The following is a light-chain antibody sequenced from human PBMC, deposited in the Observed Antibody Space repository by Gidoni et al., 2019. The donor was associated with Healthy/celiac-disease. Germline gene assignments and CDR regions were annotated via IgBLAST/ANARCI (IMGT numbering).Light chain of an antibody. V-gene: IGLV3-1*01. CDR2: QDS. CDR1: KLGDKY. CDR3: QAWDSSIYVV. J-gene: IGLJ2*01. Sequence: SYELTQPPSVSVSPGQTASITCSGDKLGDKYACWYQQKPGQSPVLVIYQDSKRPSGIPERFSGSNSGNTATLTISGTQAMDEADYYCQAWDSSIYVVFGRGTKLTVL.